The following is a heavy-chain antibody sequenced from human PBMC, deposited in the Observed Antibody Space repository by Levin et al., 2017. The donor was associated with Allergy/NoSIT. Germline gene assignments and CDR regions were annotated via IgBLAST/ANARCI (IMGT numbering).Heavy chain of an antibody. CDR1: GFTFSSYG. D-gene: IGHD3-3*01. Sequence: PGGSLRLSCAASGFTFSSYGMHWVRQAPGKGLEWVAVISYDGSNKYYADSVKGRFTISRDNSKNTLYLQMNSLRAEDTAVYYCAKEKVLGVEYDFWSGSLLDVWGQGTTVTVSS. J-gene: IGHJ6*02. CDR3: AKEKVLGVEYDFWSGSLLDV. CDR2: ISYDGSNK. V-gene: IGHV3-30*18.